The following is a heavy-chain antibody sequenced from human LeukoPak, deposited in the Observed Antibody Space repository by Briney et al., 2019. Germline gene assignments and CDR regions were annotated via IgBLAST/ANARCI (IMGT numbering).Heavy chain of an antibody. J-gene: IGHJ6*03. D-gene: IGHD6-13*01. Sequence: SETLSLTCTVSGDSITSSSYYWGWIRQPPGKGLEWIGTMYYTGTIYYNPSLKSRVTISVDTSKNQFSLSLSSVTAADTAVYYCARDLAAAGILDYYYYMDVWGKGTTVTVSS. V-gene: IGHV4-39*07. CDR3: ARDLAAAGILDYYYYMDV. CDR2: MYYTGTI. CDR1: GDSITSSSYY.